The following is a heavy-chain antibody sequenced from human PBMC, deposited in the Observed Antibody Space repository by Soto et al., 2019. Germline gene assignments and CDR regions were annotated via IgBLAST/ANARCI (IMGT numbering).Heavy chain of an antibody. Sequence: SETLSLTCSVSGGSLSSYYWSWIRQPPGKGLEWIGYISYNGFTNYNPSLKSRVTISVDTSKNQFSLQLSSVTAADTAVFYCARGPQLGLQADVDYWGQGTLVTVSS. D-gene: IGHD3-16*01. J-gene: IGHJ4*02. CDR3: ARGPQLGLQADVDY. CDR1: GGSLSSYY. V-gene: IGHV4-59*01. CDR2: ISYNGFT.